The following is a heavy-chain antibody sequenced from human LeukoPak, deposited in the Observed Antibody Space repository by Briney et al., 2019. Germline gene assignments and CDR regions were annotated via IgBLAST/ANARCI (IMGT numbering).Heavy chain of an antibody. CDR1: GFTFTDYW. Sequence: GGSLRLSCAASGFTFTDYWMTWVRQAPGKGLEWVANINLDGSEKWYVDSVRGRFTISRDNARSSLYLQMNGLRAGDTAVYYCARGAGTGNYYAYWGQGTLVTVSS. J-gene: IGHJ4*02. CDR3: ARGAGTGNYYAY. D-gene: IGHD1-1*01. CDR2: INLDGSEK. V-gene: IGHV3-7*01.